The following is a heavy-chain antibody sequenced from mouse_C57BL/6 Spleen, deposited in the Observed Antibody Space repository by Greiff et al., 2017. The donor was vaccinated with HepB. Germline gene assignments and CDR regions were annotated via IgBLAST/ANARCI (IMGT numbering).Heavy chain of an antibody. J-gene: IGHJ3*01. V-gene: IGHV1-85*01. CDR2: IYPRDGST. Sequence: QVQLKQSGPELVKPGASVKLSCKASGYTFTSYDINWVKQRPGQGLEWIGWIYPRDGSTKYNEKFKGKATLTVDTSSSTAYMELHSLTSEDSAVYFCARRHYYGSSTWFAYWGQGTLVTVSA. CDR3: ARRHYYGSSTWFAY. D-gene: IGHD1-1*01. CDR1: GYTFTSYD.